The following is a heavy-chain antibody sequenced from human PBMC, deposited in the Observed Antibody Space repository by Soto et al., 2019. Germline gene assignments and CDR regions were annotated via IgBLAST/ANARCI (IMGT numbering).Heavy chain of an antibody. Sequence: GGSLRLSCAASGFTFSTYGMHWVRQAPGKGLEWMTVIWYDGSQKYYGDSVNGRFTISRDNSKNTVYLQMNSLRVEDTAVYFCARDFYSNPYYFDYWGQGTQVTVSS. J-gene: IGHJ4*02. D-gene: IGHD4-4*01. CDR3: ARDFYSNPYYFDY. V-gene: IGHV3-33*01. CDR2: IWYDGSQK. CDR1: GFTFSTYG.